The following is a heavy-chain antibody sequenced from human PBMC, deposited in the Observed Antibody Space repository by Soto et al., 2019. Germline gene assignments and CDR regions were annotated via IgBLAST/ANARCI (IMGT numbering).Heavy chain of an antibody. J-gene: IGHJ5*02. CDR2: IYYSGST. CDR3: ARDGYGSGSYPLQAWFDP. V-gene: IGHV4-31*03. CDR1: GGSISSGGYY. D-gene: IGHD3-10*01. Sequence: SETLSLTCTVSGGSISSGGYYWSWIRQHPGKGLEWIGYIYYSGSTYYNPSLKSRVTISVDTSKNQFSLKLSSVTAADTAVYYCARDGYGSGSYPLQAWFDPWGQGTLVTVSS.